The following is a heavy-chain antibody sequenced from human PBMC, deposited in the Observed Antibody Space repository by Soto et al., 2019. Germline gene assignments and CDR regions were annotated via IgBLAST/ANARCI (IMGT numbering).Heavy chain of an antibody. CDR3: ARDRERWSD. J-gene: IGHJ4*02. CDR1: SSTFTSYV. CDR2: ISAYNGNT. Sequence: ASVSISFKASSSTFTSYVISWVRQAPGQGLEWMGWISAYNGNTNYAQKLQGRVTMTTDTSTSTAYMELRSLRSDDTAVYYCARDRERWSDWGQGTLVTVSS. V-gene: IGHV1-18*01. D-gene: IGHD2-15*01.